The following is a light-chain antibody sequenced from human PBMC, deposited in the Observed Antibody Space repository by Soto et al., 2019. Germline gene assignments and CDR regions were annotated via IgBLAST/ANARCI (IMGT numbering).Light chain of an antibody. CDR3: LQDYNYPWT. V-gene: IGKV1-5*03. CDR1: QSISTW. Sequence: DVQMTQSPSTLSASVGDRVTITCRASQSISTWLAWYQQKSGKAPKLLIYEASSLGSGVPSRFSGSGSGTDFTLTIGSLQPEDFATYYCLQDYNYPWTFGQGTKVDIK. CDR2: EAS. J-gene: IGKJ1*01.